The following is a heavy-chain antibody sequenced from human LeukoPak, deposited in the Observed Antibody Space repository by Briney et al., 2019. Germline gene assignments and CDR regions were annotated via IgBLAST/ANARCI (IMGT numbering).Heavy chain of an antibody. CDR3: ATPGAYCGSDCYLAY. Sequence: QPGGSLRLSCAASGFTVSSNYMSWVRQAPGKGLEWVSVIYSGGSTYYADSVKGRFTISRDNSKNTLYLQMNSLRAEDTAVYYCATPGAYCGSDCYLAYWGQGTLVTVSS. CDR1: GFTVSSNY. CDR2: IYSGGST. J-gene: IGHJ4*02. V-gene: IGHV3-66*01. D-gene: IGHD2-21*02.